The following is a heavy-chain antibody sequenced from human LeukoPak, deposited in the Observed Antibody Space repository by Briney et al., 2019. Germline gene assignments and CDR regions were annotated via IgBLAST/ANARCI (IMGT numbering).Heavy chain of an antibody. CDR3: ARDIAVDRPPVSLGY. CDR2: INPSGGST. CDR1: GHTFTSYY. J-gene: IGHJ4*02. Sequence: ASVKVSCKASGHTFTSYYMHWVRQAPGQGLEWMGIINPSGGSTSYAQKFQGRVTTTRDMSTSTVYMELSSLRSEDTAVYYCARDIAVDRPPVSLGYWGQGTLVTVSS. D-gene: IGHD6-19*01. V-gene: IGHV1-46*01.